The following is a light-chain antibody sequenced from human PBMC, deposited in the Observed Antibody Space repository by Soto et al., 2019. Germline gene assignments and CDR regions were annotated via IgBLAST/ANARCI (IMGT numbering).Light chain of an antibody. CDR2: AAS. J-gene: IGKJ5*01. CDR1: QSISTY. V-gene: IGKV1-39*01. Sequence: DIQMTQSPSSLSASVGDRGTITFRASQSISTYLNWYRQRPGKAPKLLIYAASTLQSGVPSRFSGSGSGTYFTFTISSLQPEDIATYYCQQYSHLITFGQGTRLEIK. CDR3: QQYSHLIT.